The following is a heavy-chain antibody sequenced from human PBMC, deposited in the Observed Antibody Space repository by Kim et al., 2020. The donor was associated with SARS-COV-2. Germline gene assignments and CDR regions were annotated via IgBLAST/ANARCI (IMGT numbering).Heavy chain of an antibody. Sequence: LSLTCAASEFVFSNYWMTWVRQAPGKGLEWVANIKKDGSEKFYVDSVKGRFTISRDNAKRSLYLQLNSLRHEDTAVYYCVRDGGGTVAVTGPPSYYYGLDVWGQGTTVTVSS. CDR2: IKKDGSEK. J-gene: IGHJ6*02. CDR3: VRDGGGTVAVTGPPSYYYGLDV. V-gene: IGHV3-7*01. D-gene: IGHD6-19*01. CDR1: EFVFSNYW.